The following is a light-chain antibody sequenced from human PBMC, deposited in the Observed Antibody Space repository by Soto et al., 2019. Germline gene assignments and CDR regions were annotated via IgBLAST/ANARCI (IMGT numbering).Light chain of an antibody. J-gene: IGKJ4*01. CDR3: QHYGSSLGVT. V-gene: IGKV3-20*01. CDR1: QSVSSSY. CDR2: GAS. Sequence: IVLTQSPGTLSLSPGERATLSCRASQSVSSSYLAWYQQKPGQAPRLLIYGASSRATGIPDRFSGSGSGTDFTLTISRLEPEDFAVYYCQHYGSSLGVTFGGGTKVEIK.